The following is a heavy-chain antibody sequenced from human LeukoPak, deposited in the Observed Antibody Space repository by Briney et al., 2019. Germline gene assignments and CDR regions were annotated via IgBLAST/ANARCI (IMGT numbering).Heavy chain of an antibody. D-gene: IGHD6-19*01. CDR2: ISWNSGSV. CDR3: AKDSSGWSFNWFDP. Sequence: GGSLRLSCAASGFTFDDYAMHWVRHATGKGLEWVSGISWNSGSVGYADSVKGRFTISRDNAKNSLYLQMNSLRAEDTALYYCAKDSSGWSFNWFDPWGQGTLVTVSS. J-gene: IGHJ5*02. V-gene: IGHV3-9*01. CDR1: GFTFDDYA.